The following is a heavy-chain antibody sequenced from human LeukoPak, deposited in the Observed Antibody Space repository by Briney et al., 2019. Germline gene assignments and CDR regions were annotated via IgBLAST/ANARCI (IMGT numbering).Heavy chain of an antibody. CDR2: IYSSGST. Sequence: SSETLSLTCTVSGDSISNSYWSWIRQPSGKGLEWIGNIYSSGSTNYNPSLKSRVTMSVDTSKNQFSVKLNSVIAADTAMYYCARGVYLGNGYYFDYWGQGTLVTVSS. J-gene: IGHJ4*02. V-gene: IGHV4-59*12. CDR3: ARGVYLGNGYYFDY. D-gene: IGHD2-8*01. CDR1: GDSISNSY.